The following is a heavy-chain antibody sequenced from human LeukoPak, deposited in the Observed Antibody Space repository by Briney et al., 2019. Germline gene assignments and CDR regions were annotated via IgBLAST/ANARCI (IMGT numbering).Heavy chain of an antibody. J-gene: IGHJ4*02. CDR2: ISGSGGST. Sequence: GGSLRLSCAASGFTFSSYAMSWVRQAPGKGLEWVSAISGSGGSTYYADSVKGRFTISRGNSKNTLYLQMNSLRAEDTAVYYCAIVGATTGFGHFDYWGQGTLVTVSS. CDR3: AIVGATTGFGHFDY. CDR1: GFTFSSYA. D-gene: IGHD1-26*01. V-gene: IGHV3-23*01.